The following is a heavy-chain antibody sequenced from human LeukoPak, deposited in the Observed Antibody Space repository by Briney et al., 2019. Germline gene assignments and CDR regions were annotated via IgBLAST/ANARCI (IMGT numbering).Heavy chain of an antibody. J-gene: IGHJ4*02. CDR2: IKSKTDGGTT. CDR3: TTDQPWYSSSWYVDY. D-gene: IGHD6-13*01. CDR1: GFTFSNAW. Sequence: GGSLRLSCAASGFTFSNAWMSWVRQAPGKGLEWVGRIKSKTDGGTTDYAAPVKGRFTISRDDSKNTLYLQMNSLKTEDTAVYYCTTDQPWYSSSWYVDYWGQGTLVTVSS. V-gene: IGHV3-15*01.